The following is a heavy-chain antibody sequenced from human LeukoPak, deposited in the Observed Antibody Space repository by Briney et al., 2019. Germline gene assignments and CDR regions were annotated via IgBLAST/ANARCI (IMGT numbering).Heavy chain of an antibody. CDR2: INHSGST. V-gene: IGHV4-34*01. CDR3: ARGLRGGNYYDRSDY. J-gene: IGHJ4*02. D-gene: IGHD3-22*01. CDR1: GGSFSGYY. Sequence: SETLSLTCAVYGGSFSGYYWSWIRRPPGKGLEWIGEINHSGSTNYNPSLKSRVTISVDTSKNQFSLKLSSVTAADTAVYYCARGLRGGNYYDRSDYWGQGTLVTVSS.